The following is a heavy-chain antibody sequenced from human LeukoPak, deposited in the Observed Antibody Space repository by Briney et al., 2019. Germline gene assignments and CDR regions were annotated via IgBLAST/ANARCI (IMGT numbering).Heavy chain of an antibody. CDR1: GASISSYY. Sequence: SETVSLTCTVSGASISSYYWSWIRQPPGKGLEWIGDIYYSGSIKYNPSLKSRVTMSVDTSKNQFSLKLSSVTAADTDIYYCARENPSGYYNRPIDYWGQGTLVTVSS. V-gene: IGHV4-59*01. CDR2: IYYSGSI. J-gene: IGHJ4*02. D-gene: IGHD3-22*01. CDR3: ARENPSGYYNRPIDY.